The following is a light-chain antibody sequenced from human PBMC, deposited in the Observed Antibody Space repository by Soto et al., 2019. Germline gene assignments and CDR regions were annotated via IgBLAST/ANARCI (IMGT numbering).Light chain of an antibody. CDR3: QQSSSNPQT. CDR2: TTS. CDR1: QTIRNF. J-gene: IGKJ4*01. Sequence: DIQMTQSPSSLSASVGDRVTITCRASQTIRNFLNWYQQKPGTAPRLLIHTTSSLQSGVPARFSGSGSGTDFTLTISRLQPEDFATYYCQQSSSNPQTFGGGTKVEI. V-gene: IGKV1-39*01.